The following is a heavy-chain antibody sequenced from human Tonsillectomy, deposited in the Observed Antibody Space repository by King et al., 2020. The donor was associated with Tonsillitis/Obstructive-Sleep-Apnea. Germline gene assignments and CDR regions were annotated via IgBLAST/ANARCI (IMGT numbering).Heavy chain of an antibody. Sequence: VQLVESGGGLVQPGRSLRLSCTASGFTFGDFAMSWVRQAPGKGLEWVGFIRSKVYGGTTEYAASVKGRFTISRDDSKGIAYLQMNSLKTEDTAVYYCAVHDNSGFYVYGFDYWGQGTLVTVSS. V-gene: IGHV3-49*04. CDR2: IRSKVYGGTT. CDR1: GFTFGDFA. J-gene: IGHJ4*02. D-gene: IGHD3-22*01. CDR3: AVHDNSGFYVYGFDY.